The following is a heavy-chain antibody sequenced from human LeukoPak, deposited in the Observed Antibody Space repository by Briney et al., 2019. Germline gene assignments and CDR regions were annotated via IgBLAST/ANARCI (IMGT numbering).Heavy chain of an antibody. D-gene: IGHD1-1*01. CDR2: IKQDGSEK. Sequence: SGGSLRLSCAASGFTFSSSRMTWVRQAPGKGLEWLAKIKQDGSEKYYVDSVKGRFTISRDNAKNSLYLQMNSLRTDDTAVYYCATGGYWGQGTLVTVSS. J-gene: IGHJ4*02. V-gene: IGHV3-7*01. CDR3: ATGGY. CDR1: GFTFSSSR.